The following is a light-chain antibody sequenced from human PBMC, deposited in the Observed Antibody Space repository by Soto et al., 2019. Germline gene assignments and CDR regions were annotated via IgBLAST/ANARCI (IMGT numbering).Light chain of an antibody. CDR1: SSDVGGYSL. CDR3: CSYAGRDTFV. V-gene: IGLV2-23*01. J-gene: IGLJ1*01. Sequence: QSALTQPASVSGSPGQSITISCTGTSSDVGGYSLVSWYQQHPGKAPKLMIYEGTKRPSGISNRFFGSKSGNTASLTISGLQAEDEGDYYCCSYAGRDTFVFGNGTKVTV. CDR2: EGT.